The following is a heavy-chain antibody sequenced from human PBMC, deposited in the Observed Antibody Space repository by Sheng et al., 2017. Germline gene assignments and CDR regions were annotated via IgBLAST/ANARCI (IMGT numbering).Heavy chain of an antibody. D-gene: IGHD2-21*02. V-gene: IGHV1-18*01. CDR3: ARSECVGGCQTDL. J-gene: IGHJ1*01. CDR2: VSTYNSDITI. Sequence: QAHLVQSDAEVKKPGASVKVSCRASGYTFNRYGFSWVRQAPGQGLEWMGWVSTYNSDITINYAQKFRGRLTMATDTSTRTVSMELHNLRTDDTAIYYCARSECVGGCQTDLWGQGTRITVSS. CDR1: GYTFNRYG.